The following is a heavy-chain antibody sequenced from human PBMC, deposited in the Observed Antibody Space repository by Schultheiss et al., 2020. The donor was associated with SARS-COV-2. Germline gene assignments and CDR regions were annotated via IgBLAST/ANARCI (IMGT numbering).Heavy chain of an antibody. Sequence: SGPTLVKPTQTLTLTCTFSGFSLSTSGVGVGWIRQPPGKALEWLARIDWDDDKYYSPSLKSRLTITKDTSKNQVVLTMTNMDPVDTATYYCAHSGYDFWSGYTNNWFDPWGQGTLVTVSS. D-gene: IGHD3-3*01. CDR1: GFSLSTSGVG. CDR3: AHSGYDFWSGYTNNWFDP. CDR2: IDWDDDK. J-gene: IGHJ5*02. V-gene: IGHV2-5*02.